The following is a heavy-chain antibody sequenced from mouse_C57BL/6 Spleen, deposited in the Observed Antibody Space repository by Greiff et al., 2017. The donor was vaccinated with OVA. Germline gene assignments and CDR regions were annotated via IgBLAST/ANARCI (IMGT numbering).Heavy chain of an antibody. CDR1: GFTFSSYT. CDR2: ISGGGGNT. Sequence: EVQRVESGGGLVKPGGSLKLSCAASGFTFSSYTMSWVRQTPEKRLEWVATISGGGGNTYYPDSVKGRFTISRDNAKNTLYLQMSSLRSEDTALYYCARQGYYYGSSYCWYFDVWGTGTTVTVSS. CDR3: ARQGYYYGSSYCWYFDV. J-gene: IGHJ1*03. V-gene: IGHV5-9*01. D-gene: IGHD1-1*01.